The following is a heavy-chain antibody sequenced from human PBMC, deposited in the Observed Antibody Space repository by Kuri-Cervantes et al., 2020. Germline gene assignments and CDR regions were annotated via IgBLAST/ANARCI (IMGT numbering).Heavy chain of an antibody. CDR3: ARGKGYNWNDAALDI. Sequence: GGSLRLSCAASGYTFTGYYMHWVRQAPGQGLEWVGWINPNSGGTNYAQKFQGRVTMTRDTSTTTVYMELSSLRSEDTAVYYCARGKGYNWNDAALDIWGQGTMVTVSS. V-gene: IGHV1-2*02. D-gene: IGHD1-1*01. CDR1: GYTFTGYY. CDR2: INPNSGGT. J-gene: IGHJ3*02.